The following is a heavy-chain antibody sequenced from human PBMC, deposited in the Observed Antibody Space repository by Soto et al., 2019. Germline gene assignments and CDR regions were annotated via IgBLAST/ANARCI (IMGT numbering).Heavy chain of an antibody. D-gene: IGHD6-19*01. CDR1: GFTFSSNW. CDR2: INSDGTNT. CDR3: VRGSSGWFGLDY. V-gene: IGHV3-74*01. J-gene: IGHJ4*02. Sequence: PGGSLRLSCAASGFTFSSNWMHWVRQSPGKGLVCVARINSDGTNTAYADSVRGRFTISRDNAKNTLYLQMSSLRADDTAVYYCVRGSSGWFGLDYWGQGAQVTVSS.